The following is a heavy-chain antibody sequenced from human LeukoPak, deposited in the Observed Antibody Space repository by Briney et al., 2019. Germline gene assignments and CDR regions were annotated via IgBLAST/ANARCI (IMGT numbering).Heavy chain of an antibody. Sequence: GASVKVSCKASGYTFTSYAVHWVRQAPGQRPEWMGWINAGNGNTKYSQKFQGRVTITSDTSASTAYMKVSSLRSEDTAVYYCASRFAGNYPPSGFDYWGQGTLVTVSS. V-gene: IGHV1-3*01. CDR1: GYTFTSYA. CDR3: ASRFAGNYPPSGFDY. J-gene: IGHJ4*02. D-gene: IGHD1-7*01. CDR2: INAGNGNT.